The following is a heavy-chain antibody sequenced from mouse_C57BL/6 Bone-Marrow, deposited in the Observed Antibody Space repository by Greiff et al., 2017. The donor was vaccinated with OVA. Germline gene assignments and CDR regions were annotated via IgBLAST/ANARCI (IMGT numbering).Heavy chain of an antibody. CDR1: GFTFTDYY. J-gene: IGHJ1*03. CDR2: IRNKANGYTT. V-gene: IGHV7-3*01. Sequence: EVQLVESGGGLVQPGGSLSLSCAASGFTFTDYYMSWVRQPPGKALEWLGFIRNKANGYTTEYSASVKGRFTISRDNSQSILYLQMNALRAEDSATYYCARWVTTGGYFDVWGTGTTVTVSS. CDR3: ARWVTTGGYFDV. D-gene: IGHD1-1*01.